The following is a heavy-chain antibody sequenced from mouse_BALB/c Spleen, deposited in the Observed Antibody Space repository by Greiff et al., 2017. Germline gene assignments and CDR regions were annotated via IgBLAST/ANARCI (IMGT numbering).Heavy chain of an antibody. CDR3: ARQLGLPPFAY. Sequence: EVKLMESGAELVKPGASVKLSCTASGFNIKDTYMHWVKQRPEQGLEWIGRIDPANGNTKYDPKFQGKATITADTSSNTAYLQLSSLTSEDTAVYYCARQLGLPPFAYWGQGTLVTVSA. CDR2: IDPANGNT. D-gene: IGHD3-2*01. V-gene: IGHV14-3*02. J-gene: IGHJ3*01. CDR1: GFNIKDTY.